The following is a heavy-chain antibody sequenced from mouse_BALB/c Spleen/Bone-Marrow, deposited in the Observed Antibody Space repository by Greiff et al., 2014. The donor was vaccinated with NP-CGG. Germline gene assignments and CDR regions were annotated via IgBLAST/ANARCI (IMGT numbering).Heavy chain of an antibody. CDR2: ISDGGGYT. Sequence: DVMLVESGGGLVKPGGSLKLSCAASGFTFSDYYMYWVRQTPEKRLEWVATISDGGGYTYYPDSVWGRFTISRDKAKNNLYLQMSSLKSEDTAMYYCARSGERYGAMDYWGQGTSVTVFS. V-gene: IGHV5-4*02. CDR1: GFTFSDYY. J-gene: IGHJ4*01. CDR3: ARSGERYGAMDY. D-gene: IGHD2-10*02.